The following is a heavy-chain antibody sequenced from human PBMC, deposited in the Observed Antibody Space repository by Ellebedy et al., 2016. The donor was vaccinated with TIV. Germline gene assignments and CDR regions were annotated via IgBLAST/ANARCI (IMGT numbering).Heavy chain of an antibody. D-gene: IGHD5-18*01. CDR3: ARKYIYGFN. CDR2: IYSGGST. V-gene: IGHV3-66*01. Sequence: GESLKISCAASGFTVSSNYMSWVRQAPGKGLEWVSVIYSGGSTDYADSVKGRFTIFRDNSKNTLYLQMNSLRAEDTAVYYCARKYIYGFNWGQGTLVTVSS. J-gene: IGHJ4*02. CDR1: GFTVSSNY.